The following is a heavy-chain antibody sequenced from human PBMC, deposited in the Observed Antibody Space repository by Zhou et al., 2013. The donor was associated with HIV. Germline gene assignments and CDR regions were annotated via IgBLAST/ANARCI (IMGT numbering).Heavy chain of an antibody. J-gene: IGHJ5*02. Sequence: QVQLVQSGAEVKKPGSSVKVSCKASGGTFSSYAISWVRQAPGQGLEWMGGIIPIFGTANYAQKFQGRVTITTDESTSTAYMELSSLRSEDTAVYYCARDSLGTIFGVPSNWFDPWGQGTLVTVSS. CDR3: ARDSLGTIFGVPSNWFDP. CDR2: IIPIFGTA. D-gene: IGHD3-3*01. V-gene: IGHV1-69*05. CDR1: GGTFSSYA.